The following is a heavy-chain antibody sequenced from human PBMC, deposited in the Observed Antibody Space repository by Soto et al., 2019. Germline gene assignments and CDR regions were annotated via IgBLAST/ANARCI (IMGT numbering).Heavy chain of an antibody. CDR3: AIGSVFGYCSGGSCSDQLYYFDF. J-gene: IGHJ4*02. Sequence: ASVKVSCKASGYTFTSYDINWVRQATGQGLERMGWMNPNSGNTGYAQKFQGRVTMTRNTSISTAYMELSSLRSEDTAVYYFAIGSVFGYCSGGSCSDQLYYFDFWGQGTLVTVSS. CDR1: GYTFTSYD. D-gene: IGHD2-15*01. V-gene: IGHV1-8*01. CDR2: MNPNSGNT.